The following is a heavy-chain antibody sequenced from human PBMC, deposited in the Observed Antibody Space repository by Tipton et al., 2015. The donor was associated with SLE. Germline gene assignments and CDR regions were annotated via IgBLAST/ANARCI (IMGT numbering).Heavy chain of an antibody. D-gene: IGHD1-26*01. Sequence: TLSLTCTVSGGSISSSGYYWSWIRQPAGKGLEWIGRIYNSGSAKYSPSLESRVTMSLDTSKNQISLKLTSVTAADTALYYCARVGAAISAFDLWGQGTMVTVSS. CDR1: GGSISSSGYY. CDR2: IYNSGSA. V-gene: IGHV4-61*02. J-gene: IGHJ3*01. CDR3: ARVGAAISAFDL.